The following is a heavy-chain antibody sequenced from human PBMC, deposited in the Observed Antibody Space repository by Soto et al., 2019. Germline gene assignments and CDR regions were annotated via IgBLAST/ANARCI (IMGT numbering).Heavy chain of an antibody. CDR1: GFTFSTYA. CDR3: AKDSSSSGWYIPWGMDV. CDR2: ISASGGST. Sequence: GGSLRLSCAASGFTFSTYAMTWVRQAPGKGLEWVSAISASGGSTYYADSVKGRFTISRDNSKNTLYLQMDSLRAEDTAVYYCAKDSSSSGWYIPWGMDVWGQGTTVTVSS. J-gene: IGHJ6*02. D-gene: IGHD6-19*01. V-gene: IGHV3-23*01.